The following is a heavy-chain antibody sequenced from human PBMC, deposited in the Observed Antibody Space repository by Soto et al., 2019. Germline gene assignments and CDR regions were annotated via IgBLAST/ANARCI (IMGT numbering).Heavy chain of an antibody. V-gene: IGHV3-64D*06. J-gene: IGHJ4*01. D-gene: IGHD5-12*01. CDR3: VKSRGGNNFDFFD. Sequence: GALIPSRAASGLPFRRYAMLWVRTAPWQGLEYVSGVRGNGYPPFYADSVKGRFTISRDNSKNTLYLQMSGLSADDTAVYYGVKSRGGNNFDFFDWGHGALV. CDR2: VRGNGYPP. CDR1: GLPFRRYA.